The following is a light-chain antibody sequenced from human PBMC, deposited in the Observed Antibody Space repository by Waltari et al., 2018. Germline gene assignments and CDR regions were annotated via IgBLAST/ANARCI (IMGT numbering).Light chain of an antibody. CDR1: QSVSTF. CDR2: HAS. CDR3: QQRANWPPLT. V-gene: IGKV3-11*01. Sequence: VLTQSPATLSLSPGERAPLSCRASQSVSTFLAWYQQKPGQAPRLLIYHASNRAPGIPARFSGSGSGTDFTLTISTVEPEDFAVYYCQQRANWPPLTFGGGTKVEIK. J-gene: IGKJ4*01.